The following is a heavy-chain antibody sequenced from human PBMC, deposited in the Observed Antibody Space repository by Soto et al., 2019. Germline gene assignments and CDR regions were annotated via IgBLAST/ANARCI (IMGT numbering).Heavy chain of an antibody. D-gene: IGHD3-10*01. CDR1: GGSISSYY. CDR2: IYYSGST. J-gene: IGHJ6*02. V-gene: IGHV4-59*01. CDR3: ARGPYYGPAYGMDV. Sequence: KTSETLSLTCTVSGGSISSYYWSWIRQPPGKGLEWIGYIYYSGSTNYNPSLKSRVTISVDTSKNQFSLKSDDSAVYYCARGPYYGPAYGMDVWGQGTTVTVSS.